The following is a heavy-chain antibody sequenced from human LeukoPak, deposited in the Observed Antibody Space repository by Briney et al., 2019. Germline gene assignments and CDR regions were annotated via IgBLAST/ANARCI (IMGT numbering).Heavy chain of an antibody. D-gene: IGHD6-13*01. V-gene: IGHV4-59*01. J-gene: IGHJ4*02. Sequence: SETLSPTCTVSGGSISSYYWSWIRQPPGKGLGWIGYIYYSGSTNYNPSLKSRVTISVDTSKNQFSLKLSSVTAADTAVYYCARTIAAAGTGLYYFDYWGQGTLITVSS. CDR2: IYYSGST. CDR1: GGSISSYY. CDR3: ARTIAAAGTGLYYFDY.